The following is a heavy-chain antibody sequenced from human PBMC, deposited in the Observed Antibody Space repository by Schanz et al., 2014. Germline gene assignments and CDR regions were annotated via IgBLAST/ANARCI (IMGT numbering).Heavy chain of an antibody. CDR3: AREDRYYHGLDV. CDR2: IYYSGST. CDR1: GGSISRGFYS. J-gene: IGHJ6*02. Sequence: QLQLQESGSGLVKPSQTLSLTCAVSGGSISRGFYSWNWIRQPPGRGLEWIGCIYYSGSTYYNPSIKTRFPIQIDRPKHNFSLSLNSVTAADTAVYYCAREDRYYHGLDVWGQGTTVTVS. V-gene: IGHV4-30-2*01.